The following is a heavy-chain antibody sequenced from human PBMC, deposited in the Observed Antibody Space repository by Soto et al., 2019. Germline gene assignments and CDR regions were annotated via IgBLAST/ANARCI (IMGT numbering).Heavy chain of an antibody. CDR1: GFTFNTYA. CDR2: ISHDGSNR. D-gene: IGHD1-26*01. CDR3: AREAESVVGASYLNFYGMDV. V-gene: IGHV3-30-3*01. Sequence: QVQLVESGGGVVQPGTSLRLSCAASGFTFNTYAMHWVRQAPGKGLEWLALISHDGSNRYFADSVKGRFTISRDNSKSTLYLQINSLRAEDTAVYFCAREAESVVGASYLNFYGMDVWGQGTTVAVSS. J-gene: IGHJ6*02.